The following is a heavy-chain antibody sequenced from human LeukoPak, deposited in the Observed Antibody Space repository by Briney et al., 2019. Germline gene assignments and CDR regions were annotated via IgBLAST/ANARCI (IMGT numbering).Heavy chain of an antibody. CDR3: ARADNSDNSYSICYLDP. V-gene: IGHV1-2*02. J-gene: IGHJ5*02. D-gene: IGHD2-21*02. Sequence: ASVKVSCKASGYSLKDYFIHWVRQAPGQGPEWLGWINSKSGDTDYGQQFRGRINMTRDMAISTIYLELHSLRLDDTAIYYCARADNSDNSYSICYLDPWGPGSLVTVSS. CDR1: GYSLKDYF. CDR2: INSKSGDT.